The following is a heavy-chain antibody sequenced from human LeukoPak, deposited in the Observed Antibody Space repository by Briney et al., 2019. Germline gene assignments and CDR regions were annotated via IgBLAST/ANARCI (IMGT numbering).Heavy chain of an antibody. CDR1: GGSISSSSYH. Sequence: SETLSLTCTVSGGSISSSSYHWGWIRQPPGKGLEWIGSIYYTGTTYYNPSLKSRVTISVDTSKNQFSLKVSSLTAADTAVYYCARIRGVLNYWGQGTLVTVSS. CDR2: IYYTGTT. D-gene: IGHD3-10*01. J-gene: IGHJ4*02. CDR3: ARIRGVLNY. V-gene: IGHV4-39*01.